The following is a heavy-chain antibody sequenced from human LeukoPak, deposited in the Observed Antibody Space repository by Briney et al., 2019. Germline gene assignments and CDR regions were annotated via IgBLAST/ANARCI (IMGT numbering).Heavy chain of an antibody. D-gene: IGHD3-10*01. V-gene: IGHV3-30-3*01. CDR3: ARDLSGSYSVDY. CDR2: ISYDGSKK. Sequence: GGSLRLSCAASGFXFRSHGMHWVRQAPGKGQEWAAVISYDGSKKDYADSVKGRFTISRDSSKNTVYLQMNSLRTEDTAFYYCARDLSGSYSVDYWGQGTLVTVSS. CDR1: GFXFRSHG. J-gene: IGHJ4*02.